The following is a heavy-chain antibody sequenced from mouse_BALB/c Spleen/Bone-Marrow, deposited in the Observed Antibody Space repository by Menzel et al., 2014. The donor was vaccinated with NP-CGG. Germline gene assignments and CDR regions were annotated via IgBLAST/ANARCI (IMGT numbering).Heavy chain of an antibody. CDR1: GLDFSRYW. Sequence: EVQRVESGGGLVQPGGSLKLSCAASGLDFSRYWMTWVRQAPGKGLEWIGEINPDSSTINYAPSLKDKFIISRDNAKYTLYLQMSKVRSEDTALYYCAKNYYYGYVAYWGQGTLVTVSA. CDR2: INPDSSTI. J-gene: IGHJ3*01. CDR3: AKNYYYGYVAY. V-gene: IGHV4-1*02. D-gene: IGHD1-2*01.